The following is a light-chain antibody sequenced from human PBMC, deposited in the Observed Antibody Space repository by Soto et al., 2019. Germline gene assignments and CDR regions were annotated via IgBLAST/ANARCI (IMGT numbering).Light chain of an antibody. J-gene: IGKJ1*01. CDR2: DAS. V-gene: IGKV1-5*01. CDR3: QQCNGYSRT. Sequence: GDRVTITCRASQSISNWLAWYQQKPGKAPKILSYDASSLERGVQSRFSGSGSGTEFTLTISSLQPDDFATYYCQQCNGYSRTFGQGTKVDIK. CDR1: QSISNW.